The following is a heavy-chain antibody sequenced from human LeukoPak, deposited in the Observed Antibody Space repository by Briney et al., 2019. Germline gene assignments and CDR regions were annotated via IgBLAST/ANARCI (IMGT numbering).Heavy chain of an antibody. CDR2: IKRKSDGGTT. V-gene: IGHV3-15*01. D-gene: IGHD3-22*01. J-gene: IGHJ4*02. CDR3: TTELDIRPNHY. CDR1: GLTFSNAW. Sequence: GGSLRLSCAAAGLTFSNAWMSWVRQAPGKGLEWVGRIKRKSDGGTTDYAAPVKGRFTISRDDSKNTLYLQMNSLKSEDTAVYYCTTELDIRPNHYWGQGTLVTVSS.